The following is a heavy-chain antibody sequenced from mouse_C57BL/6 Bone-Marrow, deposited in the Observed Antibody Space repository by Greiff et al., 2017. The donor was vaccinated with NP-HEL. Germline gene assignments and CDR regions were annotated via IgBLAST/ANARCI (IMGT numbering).Heavy chain of an antibody. CDR3: AREGGLRRRTYAMDY. V-gene: IGHV5-16*01. J-gene: IGHJ4*01. CDR1: GFTFSDYY. D-gene: IGHD2-4*01. Sequence: EVKLVESEGGLVQPGSSMKLSCTASGFTFSDYYMAWVRQVPETGLEWVANITYDGSSTYYLDSLKSRFIISRDNAKNILYLQMRSLKSEDTATYYCAREGGLRRRTYAMDYWGQGTSVTVSS. CDR2: ITYDGSST.